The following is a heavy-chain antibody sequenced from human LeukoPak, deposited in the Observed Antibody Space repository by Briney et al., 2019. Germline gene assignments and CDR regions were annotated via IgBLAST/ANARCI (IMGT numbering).Heavy chain of an antibody. CDR1: GGSFSGYY. V-gene: IGHV4-59*01. Sequence: SETLSHTCAVYGGSFSGYYWSWIRQPPGKGLEWIGYIYYSGSTNYNPSLKSRVTISVDTSKNQFSLKLSSVTAADTAVYYCARAGYYYDSSGYYITTDFDYWGQGTLVTVSS. J-gene: IGHJ4*02. D-gene: IGHD3-22*01. CDR2: IYYSGST. CDR3: ARAGYYYDSSGYYITTDFDY.